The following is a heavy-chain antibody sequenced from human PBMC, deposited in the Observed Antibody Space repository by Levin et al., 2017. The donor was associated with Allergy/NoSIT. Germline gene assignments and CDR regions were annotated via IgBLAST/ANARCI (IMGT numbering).Heavy chain of an antibody. J-gene: IGHJ4*02. D-gene: IGHD3-16*01. CDR3: ARGGVEWGMLTLGGTWL. CDR2: ISYDGTNK. V-gene: IGHV3-30*04. CDR1: GFTFSTYA. Sequence: GESLKISCAASGFTFSTYAMHWVRQAPGKGLEWVAVISYDGTNKYYADSVKGRFTISRDNSKNTLYLQMNSLRAEDTAVYYCARGGVEWGMLTLGGTWLWGQGTVVTVCS.